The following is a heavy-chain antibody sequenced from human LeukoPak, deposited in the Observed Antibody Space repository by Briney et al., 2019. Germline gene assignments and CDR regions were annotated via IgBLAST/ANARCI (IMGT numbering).Heavy chain of an antibody. Sequence: GGSLRLSCAASGFTFSSYAMSRVRQAPGKGLEWVSAISGSGGSTYYADSVKGRFTISRDNSKNTLYLQMSSLRVEDTAVYYCARDNKRFSCDYWGQGTLVTVSS. D-gene: IGHD2/OR15-2a*01. CDR2: ISGSGGST. CDR3: ARDNKRFSCDY. V-gene: IGHV3-23*01. CDR1: GFTFSSYA. J-gene: IGHJ4*02.